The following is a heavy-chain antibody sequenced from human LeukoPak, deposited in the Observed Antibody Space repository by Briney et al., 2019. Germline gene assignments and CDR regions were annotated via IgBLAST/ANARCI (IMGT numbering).Heavy chain of an antibody. CDR1: GFTFSSFG. D-gene: IGHD4-17*01. Sequence: GGSLRLSCAASGFTFSSFGMHWVRQAPGKGLEWVAVISYDGSNKYSADSVKGRFTISRDNSKNTLYLQMNSLRAEDTAVYYCASDHGFHYGAYFDYWGQGTLVTVSS. CDR2: ISYDGSNK. CDR3: ASDHGFHYGAYFDY. V-gene: IGHV3-30*03. J-gene: IGHJ4*02.